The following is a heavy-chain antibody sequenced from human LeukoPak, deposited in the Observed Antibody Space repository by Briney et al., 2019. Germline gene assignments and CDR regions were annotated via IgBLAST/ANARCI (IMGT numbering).Heavy chain of an antibody. D-gene: IGHD3-16*01. V-gene: IGHV5-51*01. CDR1: GYSFTSYW. Sequence: GESLKIPSRGSGYSFTSYWIGWGRRLPGKALVWMGMIFPGDSQTRCSPSFQGQVTTSAHKSIRTAYLQWSSMKASDTAMYYCARRGNYGDDWGEGTLVTVS. CDR3: ARRGNYGDD. CDR2: IFPGDSQT. J-gene: IGHJ4*02.